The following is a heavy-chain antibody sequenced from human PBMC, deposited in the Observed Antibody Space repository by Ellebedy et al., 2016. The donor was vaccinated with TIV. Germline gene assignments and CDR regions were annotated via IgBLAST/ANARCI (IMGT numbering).Heavy chain of an antibody. V-gene: IGHV3-9*01. CDR2: ISWNSGSI. CDR3: AKDISRLRYFDWSHAFDI. CDR1: GFTFDDYA. D-gene: IGHD3-9*01. J-gene: IGHJ3*02. Sequence: SLKISXAASGFTFDDYAMHWVRQAPGKGLEWVSGISWNSGSIGYADSVKGRFTISRDNAKNSLYLQMNSLRAEDTALYYCAKDISRLRYFDWSHAFDIWGQGTMVTVSS.